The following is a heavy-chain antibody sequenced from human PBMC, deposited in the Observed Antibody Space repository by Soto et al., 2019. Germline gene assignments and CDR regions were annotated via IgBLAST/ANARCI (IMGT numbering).Heavy chain of an antibody. J-gene: IGHJ4*02. V-gene: IGHV3-11*01. D-gene: IGHD6-13*01. CDR3: ARDIEPPGLFFDY. CDR1: GFSFSDYY. Sequence: QVQLVESGGGLVKPGGSLRLSCAASGFSFSDYYMSWIRQAPGKGLEWVSYISFSTTSIYYADSVKGRFTISRDNAKNSLYLQMNSPRVEDTAVYYCARDIEPPGLFFDYWGQGILVTVSS. CDR2: ISFSTTSI.